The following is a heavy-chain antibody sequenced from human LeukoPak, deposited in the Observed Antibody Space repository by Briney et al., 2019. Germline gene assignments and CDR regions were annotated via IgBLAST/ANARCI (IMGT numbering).Heavy chain of an antibody. CDR3: ARYLIYCSSTSCTRGNFDY. Sequence: SVKVSCKASGGTFSSYAISWVRRAPGQGLEWMGGIIPIFGTANYAQKFQGRVTITADKSTSTAYMELSSLRSEDTAVYYCARYLIYCSSTSCTRGNFDYWGQGTLVTVSS. D-gene: IGHD2-2*01. V-gene: IGHV1-69*06. CDR1: GGTFSSYA. CDR2: IIPIFGTA. J-gene: IGHJ4*02.